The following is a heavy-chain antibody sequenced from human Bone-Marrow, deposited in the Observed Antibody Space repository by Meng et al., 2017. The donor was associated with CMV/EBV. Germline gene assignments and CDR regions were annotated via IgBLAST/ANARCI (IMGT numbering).Heavy chain of an antibody. CDR3: ARVGAKEYYYYGMDV. V-gene: IGHV1-2*02. Sequence: ASVKVSCKASGGTFSSYAISWVRQAPGQGLEWMGWINPNSGGTNYAQKFQGRVTMTRDTSISTAYMELSRLRSDDTAVYYCARVGAKEYYYYGMDVWGQGTTVTVYS. CDR1: GGTFSSYA. CDR2: INPNSGGT. J-gene: IGHJ6*01.